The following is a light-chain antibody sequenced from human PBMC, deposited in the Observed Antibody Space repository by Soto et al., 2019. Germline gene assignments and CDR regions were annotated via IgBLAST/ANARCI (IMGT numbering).Light chain of an antibody. CDR2: DAS. J-gene: IGKJ1*01. V-gene: IGKV3-11*01. Sequence: EIVLIQSPATLSLSPGERATLSCRASQSVSSYLAWYQQKPGQAPRLLIYDASNRATGIPARFSGSGSGTDFTLTISSLEPEDFAVYYCHQRSSWPRTFGQGTKVEIK. CDR1: QSVSSY. CDR3: HQRSSWPRT.